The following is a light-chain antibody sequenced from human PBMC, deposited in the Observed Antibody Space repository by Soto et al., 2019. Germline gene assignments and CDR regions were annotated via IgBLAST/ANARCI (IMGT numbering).Light chain of an antibody. J-gene: IGLJ1*01. CDR3: NSYTTTSALV. Sequence: SVLTEPASVCGSPGQSITISCTGSSADIGSHDYVSWYQQHPGKVPKLIIYEVSKRPSGASDRFSGSKSGNAAYLSISGLQPEDEADYYCNSYTTTSALVFGTGTKATVL. CDR2: EVS. CDR1: SADIGSHDY. V-gene: IGLV2-14*01.